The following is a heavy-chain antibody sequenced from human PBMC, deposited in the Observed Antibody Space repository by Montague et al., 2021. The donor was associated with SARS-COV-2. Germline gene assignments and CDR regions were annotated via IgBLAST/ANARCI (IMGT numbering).Heavy chain of an antibody. J-gene: IGHJ4*02. CDR1: GGSISSSSYY. CDR2: IYYSGST. Sequence: SETLSLTCTVSGGSISSSSYYWGWIRQPPGKGLEWIGSIYYSGSTYYNPSLKSRVTISVDTSKNQYSLKPSSVTAADTAVYYCARGFDYWGQGTLVTVSS. CDR3: ARGFDY. V-gene: IGHV4-39*07.